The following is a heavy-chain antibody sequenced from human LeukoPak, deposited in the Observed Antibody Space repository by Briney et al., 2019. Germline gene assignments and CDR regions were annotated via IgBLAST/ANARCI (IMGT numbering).Heavy chain of an antibody. CDR3: ARVKYSSGSTSSWFDP. Sequence: PSETLSLTCTVSGGSISNYHWSWFRQPPGTGLEWIGYIEYSGGITYNSSLKSRVTISVDTSKNQFSLKLSSVTAADTAVYYCARVKYSSGSTSSWFDPWGRGTPVAVSS. CDR1: GGSISNYH. V-gene: IGHV4-59*08. J-gene: IGHJ5*02. CDR2: IEYSGGI. D-gene: IGHD3-10*01.